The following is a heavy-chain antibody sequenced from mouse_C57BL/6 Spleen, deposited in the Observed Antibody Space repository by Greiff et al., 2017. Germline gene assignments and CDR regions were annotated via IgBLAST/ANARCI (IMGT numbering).Heavy chain of an antibody. J-gene: IGHJ4*01. Sequence: EVQRVESGGGLVTPGGSLKLSCAASGFTFSDYGMHWVRQAPEKGLEWVAYISSGSSTIYYADTVKGKFTITRDNAKHTLFLQMSSLRSEDTAMYYCARDDYGVMDYWGQGTSVTVSS. V-gene: IGHV5-17*01. CDR3: ARDDYGVMDY. CDR1: GFTFSDYG. D-gene: IGHD2-4*01. CDR2: ISSGSSTI.